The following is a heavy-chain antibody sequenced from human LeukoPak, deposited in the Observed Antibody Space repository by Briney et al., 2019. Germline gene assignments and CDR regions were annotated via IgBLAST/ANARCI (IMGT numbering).Heavy chain of an antibody. Sequence: GASVKVSCKASGYTFTGYYMHWVRQAPGQGLEWMGWINPNSGGTNYAQKFQGRVTMTRDTSISTAYMELSRLRSDDTAVYYCARSLGYCSSTCYSNYEFDYWGQGTLVTVSS. V-gene: IGHV1-2*02. D-gene: IGHD2-2*01. CDR1: GYTFTGYY. J-gene: IGHJ4*02. CDR2: INPNSGGT. CDR3: ARSLGYCSSTCYSNYEFDY.